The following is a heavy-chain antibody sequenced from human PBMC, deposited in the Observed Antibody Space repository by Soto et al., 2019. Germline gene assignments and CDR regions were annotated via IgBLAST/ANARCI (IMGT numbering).Heavy chain of an antibody. D-gene: IGHD3-10*01. CDR2: IYYSGST. CDR3: ARDHGVYYGSGRGGAFDI. J-gene: IGHJ3*02. Sequence: VQLQESGPGLVKPSETLSLTCTVSGGSISSYYWSWIRQPPGKGLEWIGYIYYSGSTNYNPSLKSRVTISVDTSKNQFCLKLSSVTAADTAVYYCARDHGVYYGSGRGGAFDIWGQGTMVTVSS. CDR1: GGSISSYY. V-gene: IGHV4-59*01.